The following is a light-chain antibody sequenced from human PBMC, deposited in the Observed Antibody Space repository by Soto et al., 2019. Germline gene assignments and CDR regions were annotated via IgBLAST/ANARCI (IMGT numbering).Light chain of an antibody. CDR1: QTISSW. Sequence: DIQMTQSPSTLSGSVGDRVTITCRASQTISSWLAWYQQKPGKAPKLLIYKASTLKSGVPSRFSGSGSGTEFTLTISSLQPDDFAAYYCQLFNSYSEAFGQGTKLELK. V-gene: IGKV1-5*03. CDR2: KAS. CDR3: QLFNSYSEA. J-gene: IGKJ1*01.